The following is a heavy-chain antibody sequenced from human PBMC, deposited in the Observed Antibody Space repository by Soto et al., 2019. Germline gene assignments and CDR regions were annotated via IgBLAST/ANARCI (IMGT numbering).Heavy chain of an antibody. V-gene: IGHV4-4*07. D-gene: IGHD4-17*01. CDR3: ARDTVRGAYDY. CDR1: GDSISSYY. CDR2: IYSSGST. J-gene: IGHJ4*02. Sequence: SETLSLTCTVSGDSISSYYWSWIRQPAGEGLEWVGRIYSSGSTNYNPSLKSRVTMSVDTSKNQFSLKLRSVTAADMAVYYCARDTVRGAYDYWGQGTLVTVSS.